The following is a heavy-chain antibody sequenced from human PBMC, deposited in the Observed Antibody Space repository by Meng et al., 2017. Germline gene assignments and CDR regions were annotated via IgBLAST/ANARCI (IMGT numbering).Heavy chain of an antibody. CDR3: ARSGGQGWFGASRGWFDH. Sequence: SETLSLTCTVSGGSISSGGYYWSWTRQHPGKGMEWIGYIYYSGSTYYNSSLKSRVTISVDTSKNQFYLKLSSVTAADTAVYYCARSGGQGWFGASRGWFDHWGQGTLVTVSS. V-gene: IGHV4-31*03. CDR2: IYYSGST. J-gene: IGHJ5*02. CDR1: GGSISSGGYY. D-gene: IGHD3-10*01.